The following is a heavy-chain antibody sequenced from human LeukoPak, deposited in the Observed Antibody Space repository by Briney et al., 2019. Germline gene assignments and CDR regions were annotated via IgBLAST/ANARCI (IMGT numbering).Heavy chain of an antibody. V-gene: IGHV4-34*01. CDR1: GGSFSGYY. J-gene: IGHJ4*02. Sequence: SETLSLSCAVDGGSFSGYYWSWIRQPPGKGLEWIGEINHSGSTNHNPSLKSRVTISVDTSKNQFSLKLSSVTAADTAVYYCARESLRYFDWWGQGTLVTVSS. D-gene: IGHD3-9*01. CDR3: ARESLRYFDW. CDR2: INHSGST.